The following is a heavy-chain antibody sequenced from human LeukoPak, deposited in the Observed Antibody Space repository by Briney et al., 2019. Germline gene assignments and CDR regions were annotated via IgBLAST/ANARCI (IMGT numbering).Heavy chain of an antibody. Sequence: ASVKVSCKASGYTFTGYYMHWVRQAPGQGLELMGWINPNSGGTNYAQKFQGRVTMTRDTSISTAYMELSRLRSDDTAVYYCARREYYYGSGSNLYWFDPWGQGTLVTVSS. J-gene: IGHJ5*02. V-gene: IGHV1-2*02. CDR2: INPNSGGT. D-gene: IGHD3-10*01. CDR3: ARREYYYGSGSNLYWFDP. CDR1: GYTFTGYY.